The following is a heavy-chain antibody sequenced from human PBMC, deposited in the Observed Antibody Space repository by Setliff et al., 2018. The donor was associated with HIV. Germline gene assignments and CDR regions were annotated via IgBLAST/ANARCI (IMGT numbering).Heavy chain of an antibody. CDR3: ARQLSPDVRLTLIRGVSVLAY. V-gene: IGHV1-2*04. D-gene: IGHD3-10*01. CDR2: INPNSGDT. Sequence: ASVMVSCKASGYTFTGYYIHWVRQAPGQGLEWMGWINPNSGDTNYAQKFEGWVNMTRDTSINTAHMYLTRVKSDDTAVYYCARQLSPDVRLTLIRGVSVLAYWGQGTLVTVSS. J-gene: IGHJ4*02. CDR1: GYTFTGYY.